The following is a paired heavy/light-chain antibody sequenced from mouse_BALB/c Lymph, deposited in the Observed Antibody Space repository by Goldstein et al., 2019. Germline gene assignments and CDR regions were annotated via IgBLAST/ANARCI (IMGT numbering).Light chain of an antibody. Sequence: DILMTQSPSSMSVSLGDTVSITCHASQGISSNIGWLQQKPGKSFKGLIYHGTNLEDGVPSRFSGSGSGADYSLTISSLESEDFADYYCVQYAQFPWTFGGGTKLEIK. CDR1: QGISSN. V-gene: IGKV14-100*01. CDR3: VQYAQFPWT. J-gene: IGKJ1*01. CDR2: HGT.
Heavy chain of an antibody. D-gene: IGHD2-4*01. CDR3: ARFGYDYDEFDY. CDR1: GYAFSSYW. Sequence: QVQLQQSGAELVRPGSSVKISCKASGYAFSSYWMNWVKQRPGQGLEWIGQIYPGDGDTNYNGKFKGKATLTADKSSSTAYMQLSSLTSEDSAVYFCARFGYDYDEFDYWGQGTTLTVSS. CDR2: IYPGDGDT. J-gene: IGHJ2*01. V-gene: IGHV1-80*01.